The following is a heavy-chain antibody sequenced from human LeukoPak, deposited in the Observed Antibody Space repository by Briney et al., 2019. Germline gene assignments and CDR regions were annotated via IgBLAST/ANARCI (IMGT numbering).Heavy chain of an antibody. J-gene: IGHJ4*02. V-gene: IGHV1-18*01. D-gene: IGHD3-10*01. CDR3: ARTGYGSGSDDFDF. CDR1: GYTFTRYG. Sequence: ASVKVSCKTSGYTFTRYGVSWARQAPGQGLEWMGWISPHNGNRDYAQKFKDRVTMTTGTSTNTVYLELRSLRPDDTAMYYCARTGYGSGSDDFDFWGQGTLVTVSS. CDR2: ISPHNGNR.